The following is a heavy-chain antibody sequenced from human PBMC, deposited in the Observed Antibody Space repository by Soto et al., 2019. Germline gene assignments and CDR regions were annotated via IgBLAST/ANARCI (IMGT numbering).Heavy chain of an antibody. CDR1: GFTFSSYG. Sequence: QVQLVESGGGVVRPGRSLRLSCAASGFTFSSYGMHWVRQAPGRGLEWVAVISHDGNNKYYADSVKGRFTISRDNSRNTLYLQMNSLRPEDTAIYYCAKASSHYGSGSYYTNDYWGQGTLATVSS. CDR3: AKASSHYGSGSYYTNDY. V-gene: IGHV3-30*18. J-gene: IGHJ4*02. CDR2: ISHDGNNK. D-gene: IGHD3-10*01.